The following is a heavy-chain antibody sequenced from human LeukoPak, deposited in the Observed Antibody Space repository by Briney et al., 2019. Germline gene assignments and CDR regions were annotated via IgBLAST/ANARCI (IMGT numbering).Heavy chain of an antibody. V-gene: IGHV4-61*02. CDR3: AREASSSSSNWFDP. Sequence: PSETLSLTCTVSGGAISSGSYYWSWSRQPAGKGLEWIGRIYTSGSTNYNPSLKSRVTISVDTSKNQFSLKLSSVTAADTAVYYCAREASSSSSNWFDPWGQGTLVTVSS. CDR1: GGAISSGSYY. CDR2: IYTSGST. D-gene: IGHD6-6*01. J-gene: IGHJ5*02.